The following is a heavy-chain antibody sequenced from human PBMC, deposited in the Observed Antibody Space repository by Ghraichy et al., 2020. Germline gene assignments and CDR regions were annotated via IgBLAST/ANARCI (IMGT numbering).Heavy chain of an antibody. Sequence: GGSLRLSCAASGFTFSSYGMHWVRQAPGKGLEWVAVISYDGSNKYYADSVKGRFTISRDNSKNTLYLQMNSLRAEDTAVYYCAKDAYYYDSSPHAFDIWGQGTMVTVSS. CDR1: GFTFSSYG. CDR2: ISYDGSNK. D-gene: IGHD3-22*01. CDR3: AKDAYYYDSSPHAFDI. V-gene: IGHV3-30*18. J-gene: IGHJ3*02.